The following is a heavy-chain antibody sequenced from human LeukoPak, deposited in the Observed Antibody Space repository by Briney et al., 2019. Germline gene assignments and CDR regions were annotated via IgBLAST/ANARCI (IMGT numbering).Heavy chain of an antibody. Sequence: GGSLRLSCAASGFTFSSYAMHWVRQAPGKGLEWVAVISYDGSNKYYADSVKGRFTISRDNSKNTLYLQMNSLRAEDTAVYYCAREHGNTKDEGDDYFDYWGQGTLVTVSS. CDR3: AREHGNTKDEGDDYFDY. CDR1: GFTFSSYA. J-gene: IGHJ4*02. D-gene: IGHD2-8*01. V-gene: IGHV3-30*04. CDR2: ISYDGSNK.